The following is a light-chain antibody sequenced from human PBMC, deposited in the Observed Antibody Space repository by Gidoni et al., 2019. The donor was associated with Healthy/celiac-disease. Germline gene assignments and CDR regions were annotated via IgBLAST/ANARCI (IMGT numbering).Light chain of an antibody. Sequence: EIVMTQSPATLSVSPGERATLSCRASQGVSSNLDWYQQKPGQAPRLLIYGASTRATGIPARVSGSGSGTEFTLTISSLQSEDFAVYYCQQYNNWLYTFGQGTKLESK. CDR2: GAS. V-gene: IGKV3-15*01. CDR1: QGVSSN. CDR3: QQYNNWLYT. J-gene: IGKJ2*01.